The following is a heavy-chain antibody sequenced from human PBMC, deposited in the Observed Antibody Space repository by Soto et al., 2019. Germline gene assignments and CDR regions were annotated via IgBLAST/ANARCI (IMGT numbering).Heavy chain of an antibody. CDR1: GFTFSGSA. CDR2: IRSKANSYAT. D-gene: IGHD3-3*01. Sequence: GGSLRLSCAASGFTFSGSAMHWVRQASGKGLEWVGRIRSKANSYATAYAASVKGRFTISRDDSKNTAYLQMNSLKTEDTAVYYCTRHESGLRFLEWYLTDYYYGMDVWGQGTKVTVSS. CDR3: TRHESGLRFLEWYLTDYYYGMDV. V-gene: IGHV3-73*01. J-gene: IGHJ6*02.